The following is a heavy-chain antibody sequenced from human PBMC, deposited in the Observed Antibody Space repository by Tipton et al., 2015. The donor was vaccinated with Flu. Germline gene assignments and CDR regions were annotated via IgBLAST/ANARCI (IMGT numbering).Heavy chain of an antibody. CDR3: AKDYEGGLQGHDAFDI. CDR2: ISAGGGST. V-gene: IGHV3-23*04. CDR1: GFTSSLYW. D-gene: IGHD3-3*01. Sequence: QLVQSGGGLVQPGGSLRLSCAATGFTSSLYWMHWVRQAPGKGLEWVSGISAGGGSTFYADSVKGRFTISRDNSKNTLFLQMNSLRAEDTAIYYCAKDYEGGLQGHDAFDIWGQGTMVTVSS. J-gene: IGHJ3*02.